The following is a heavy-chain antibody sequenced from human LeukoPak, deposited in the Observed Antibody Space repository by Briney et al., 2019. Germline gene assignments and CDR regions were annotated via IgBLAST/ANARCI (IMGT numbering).Heavy chain of an antibody. J-gene: IGHJ4*02. CDR3: ARRAGRFGELLMFFYFDY. V-gene: IGHV4-4*02. CDR2: IYHSGST. CDR1: GGSISRSNW. Sequence: SGTPCLTCAVSGGSISRSNWWSWVGQPPGKGLEWMGEIYHSGSTNYNSTLKSRVTISVDKSKSQFSLKLSSVTAADTAVYYCARRAGRFGELLMFFYFDYWGQGTLVTVSS. D-gene: IGHD3-10*01.